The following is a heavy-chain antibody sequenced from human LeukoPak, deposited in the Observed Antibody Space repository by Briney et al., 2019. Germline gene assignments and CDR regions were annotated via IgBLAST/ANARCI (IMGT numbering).Heavy chain of an antibody. V-gene: IGHV5-51*01. Sequence: GESLKISCKGSGYSFTSYWIGWVRQMPGKGLEWMGIIYPGDSDTRYSPSFQGQVTISADKSISTAYLQWSSLKASDTAMYYCARPPTYYYDSSGYRRRDAFDIWGQGTMVTVSS. D-gene: IGHD3-22*01. CDR1: GYSFTSYW. J-gene: IGHJ3*02. CDR3: ARPPTYYYDSSGYRRRDAFDI. CDR2: IYPGDSDT.